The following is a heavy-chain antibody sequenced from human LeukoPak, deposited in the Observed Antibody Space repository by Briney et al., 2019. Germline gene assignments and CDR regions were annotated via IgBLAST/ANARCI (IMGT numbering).Heavy chain of an antibody. V-gene: IGHV3-23*01. D-gene: IGHD3-3*01. J-gene: IGHJ4*02. CDR2: IKGGGGAP. CDR3: ALGGHEFNPFYD. CDR1: GFTFSTYA. Sequence: SGGSLRLSCAASGFTFSTYAMGWVRQAPGEGLEWVSSIKGGGGAPFYADSVWGRFTISRDKSKNTLQPQLNSLRREDTTVYFGALGGHEFNPFYDGGQGTLVTVSS.